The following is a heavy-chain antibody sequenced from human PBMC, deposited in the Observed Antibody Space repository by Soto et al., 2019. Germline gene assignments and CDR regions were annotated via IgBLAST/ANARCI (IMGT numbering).Heavy chain of an antibody. CDR2: IIPIFGTA. J-gene: IGHJ6*02. V-gene: IGHV1-69*13. CDR3: ASSSSILTGYYYYYYYAMDV. D-gene: IGHD3-9*01. Sequence: SVKVSCKASGGTFSSYAISWVRQAPGQGLEWMGGIIPIFGTANYAQKFQGRVTITADESTSTAYMELSSLRSEDTAVYYCASSSSILTGYYYYYYYAMDVWGQGTTVTVSS. CDR1: GGTFSSYA.